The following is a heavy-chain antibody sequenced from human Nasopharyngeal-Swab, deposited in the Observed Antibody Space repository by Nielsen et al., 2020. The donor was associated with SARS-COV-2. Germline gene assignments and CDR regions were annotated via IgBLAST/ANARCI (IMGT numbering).Heavy chain of an antibody. J-gene: IGHJ1*01. Sequence: GESLKISCAASGFTFSSYWMSWVRQAPGKGLEWVANIKQDGSEKYYVDSVKGRFTISRDNAKNSLYLQMNSLRAEDTAVYYCARDTGRGNEHRGQGTLVTVSS. CDR3: ARDTGRGNEH. D-gene: IGHD3-10*01. CDR1: GFTFSSYW. V-gene: IGHV3-7*01. CDR2: IKQDGSEK.